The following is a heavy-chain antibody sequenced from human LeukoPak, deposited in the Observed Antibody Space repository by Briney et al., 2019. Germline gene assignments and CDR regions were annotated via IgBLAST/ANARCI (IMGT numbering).Heavy chain of an antibody. Sequence: GGSLRLSCAASGFTFSSYSMNWVRQAPGKGLEWVSGISWNSGSIGYADSVKGRFTISRDNAKNSLYLQMNSLRAEDTALYYCAKDFKAVAGGMDVWGQGTTVTVSS. CDR3: AKDFKAVAGGMDV. CDR1: GFTFSSYS. J-gene: IGHJ6*02. D-gene: IGHD6-19*01. V-gene: IGHV3-9*01. CDR2: ISWNSGSI.